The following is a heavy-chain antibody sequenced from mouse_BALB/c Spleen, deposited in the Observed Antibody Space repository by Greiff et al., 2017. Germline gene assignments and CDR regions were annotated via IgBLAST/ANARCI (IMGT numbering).Heavy chain of an antibody. CDR1: GFNIKDTY. J-gene: IGHJ4*01. CDR3: DTRRYGNCDAMDY. Sequence: VQLQQSGAELVKPGASVKLSCTASGFNIKDTYMHWVKQRPEQGLEWIGRIDPANGNTKYDPKFQGKATIPANTSSNTPYLQLRSLTSEDTAVYSCDTRRYGNCDAMDYWGQGTSVTVSS. CDR2: IDPANGNT. V-gene: IGHV14-3*02. D-gene: IGHD2-10*02.